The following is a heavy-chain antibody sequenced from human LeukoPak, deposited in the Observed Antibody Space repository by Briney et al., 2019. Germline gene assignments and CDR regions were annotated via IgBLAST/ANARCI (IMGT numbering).Heavy chain of an antibody. V-gene: IGHV3-30*18. CDR1: GFTFSSYG. J-gene: IGHJ5*02. Sequence: PGGSLRLSCAASGFTFSSYGMHWVRQAPGKGLEWVAVISYDGSNKYYADSVKGRFTISRDNSKNTLYLQMNSLRAEDTAVYYCAKVPAAILIPNWFDPWGQGTLVTVSS. D-gene: IGHD2-2*01. CDR2: ISYDGSNK. CDR3: AKVPAAILIPNWFDP.